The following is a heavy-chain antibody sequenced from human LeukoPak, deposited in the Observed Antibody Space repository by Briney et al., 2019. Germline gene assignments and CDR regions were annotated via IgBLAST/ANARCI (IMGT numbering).Heavy chain of an antibody. CDR3: ARLQGITPQPMTEGFDI. CDR1: GFNFSSHW. Sequence: GGSLRLSCAASGFNFSSHWMHWVRQTPGKGLVWLSRISPDGSSTSYADSVKGRFTVSRDIARNTVTLQMNSLRAEDSAVYYCARLQGITPQPMTEGFDIWGQGTMVTVSS. V-gene: IGHV3-74*01. CDR2: ISPDGSST. D-gene: IGHD3-16*01. J-gene: IGHJ3*02.